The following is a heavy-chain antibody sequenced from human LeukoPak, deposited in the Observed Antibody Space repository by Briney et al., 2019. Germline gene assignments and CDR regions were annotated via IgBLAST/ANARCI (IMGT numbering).Heavy chain of an antibody. J-gene: IGHJ4*02. D-gene: IGHD3-3*01. CDR2: IYHSGST. Sequence: SQTLSLTCTVSGGSISSGGYYWSWIRQPPGKGLEWIGYIYHSGSTHYNPSLKSRVTISVDRSKNQFSLKLSSVTAADTAVYYCARQGSYDFWGLFYFDYWGQGTLVTVSS. V-gene: IGHV4-30-2*01. CDR3: ARQGSYDFWGLFYFDY. CDR1: GGSISSGGYY.